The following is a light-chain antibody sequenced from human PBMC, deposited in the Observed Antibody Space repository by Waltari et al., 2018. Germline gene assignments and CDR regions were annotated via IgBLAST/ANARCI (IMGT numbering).Light chain of an antibody. CDR3: AAWDDSLSGHMV. CDR1: SPNLGSNS. J-gene: IGLJ2*01. CDR2: RNN. V-gene: IGLV1-47*01. Sequence: QSILTQPTSASGTPGQRVTISCSGSSPNLGSNSVSWSQEVPGTAPKLLIYRNNQRPSGVPDRFSGSKSGTSASLAISGLRSEDEAHYYCAAWDDSLSGHMVFGGGTKLTVL.